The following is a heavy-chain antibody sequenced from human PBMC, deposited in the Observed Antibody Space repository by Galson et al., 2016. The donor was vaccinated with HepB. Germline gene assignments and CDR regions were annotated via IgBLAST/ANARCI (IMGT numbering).Heavy chain of an antibody. D-gene: IGHD5-24*01. J-gene: IGHJ6*02. CDR2: IYYSGRT. V-gene: IGHV4-39*07. CDR1: GGSISSSSDY. CDR3: ARSGYNYYYYYGMDV. Sequence: ETLSLTCTVSGGSISSSSDYWGWIRQPPGKGLEWIGSIYYSGRTYNNPSLKSRVTISVDTSKNQFSLKLSSVTAADTAVYYCARSGYNYYYYYGMDVWGQGTLLTVSS.